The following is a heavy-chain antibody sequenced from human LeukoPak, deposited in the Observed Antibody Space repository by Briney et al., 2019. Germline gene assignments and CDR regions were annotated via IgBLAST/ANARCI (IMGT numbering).Heavy chain of an antibody. V-gene: IGHV3-30*18. Sequence: GGSLRLSCAASGFTFSSYGMHWVRQAPGKGLEWVAVISYDGSNKYYADSVKGRFTISRDNSKNTLYLQMNSLRAEDTAVYYCAKDLPGFDPWGQGTLVTVSS. CDR3: AKDLPGFDP. CDR2: ISYDGSNK. J-gene: IGHJ5*02. CDR1: GFTFSSYG.